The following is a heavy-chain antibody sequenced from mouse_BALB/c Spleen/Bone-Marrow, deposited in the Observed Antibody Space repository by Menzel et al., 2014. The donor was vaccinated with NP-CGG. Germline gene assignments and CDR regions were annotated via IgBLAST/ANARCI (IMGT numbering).Heavy chain of an antibody. Sequence: VKLQESGPGLVQPSQRLSIPCTVSGFSLTSYGLHWVRQSPGKGLEWLGVIWSGGSTDYNAAFISRLSISKDNSKSQVFFKMNSLQANDTAIYYCAREEFYAMDYWGQGTSVTVSS. CDR3: AREEFYAMDY. CDR2: IWSGGST. CDR1: GFSLTSYG. V-gene: IGHV2-2*02. J-gene: IGHJ4*01.